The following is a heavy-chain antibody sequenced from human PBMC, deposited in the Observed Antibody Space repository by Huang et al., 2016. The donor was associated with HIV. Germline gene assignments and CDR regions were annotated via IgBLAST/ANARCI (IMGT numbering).Heavy chain of an antibody. CDR2: IKQDGSEK. V-gene: IGHV3-7*01. CDR1: GFTFSSYW. J-gene: IGHJ4*02. D-gene: IGHD6-13*01. Sequence: EVQLVESGGGLVQPGGSLRLSCAASGFTFSSYWMSWVRQAPGKGLDCVANIKQDGSEKYYVDSVKGRFTISRDNAKNSLYLQMNSLRAEDTAVYYCTHTGYSIYYFDYWGQGTLVTVSS. CDR3: THTGYSIYYFDY.